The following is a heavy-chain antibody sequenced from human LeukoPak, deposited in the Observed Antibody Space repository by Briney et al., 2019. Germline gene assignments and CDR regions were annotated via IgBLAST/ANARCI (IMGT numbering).Heavy chain of an antibody. CDR1: GGSISSGGYS. V-gene: IGHV4-61*08. D-gene: IGHD2-15*01. CDR3: ARGQRSCSGGSCYGPYFDY. J-gene: IGHJ4*02. Sequence: PSETLSLTCAVSGGSISSGGYSWSWIRQPPGKGLEWIGYIYYSGSTNYNPSLKSRVTISVDTSKNQFSLKLSSVTAADTAVYYCARGQRSCSGGSCYGPYFDYWGQGTLVTVSS. CDR2: IYYSGST.